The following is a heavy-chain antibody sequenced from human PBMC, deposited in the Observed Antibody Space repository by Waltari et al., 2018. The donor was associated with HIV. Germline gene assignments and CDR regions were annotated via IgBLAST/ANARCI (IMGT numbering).Heavy chain of an antibody. CDR1: GSTFRSCT. D-gene: IGHD3-22*01. J-gene: IGHJ4*02. V-gene: IGHV3-48*01. CDR3: ANMGGYYYDSSGYYYDFDY. Sequence: EVQLVESGGGLVQPGGSLGLSCAASGSTFRSCTMTGVRQGTGKGLELVSYISSSSSTIYYADSGKGRVTISRDNAKNSLYLQMNSLRAEDTAVYYCANMGGYYYDSSGYYYDFDYWGQGTLVTVSS. CDR2: ISSSSSTI.